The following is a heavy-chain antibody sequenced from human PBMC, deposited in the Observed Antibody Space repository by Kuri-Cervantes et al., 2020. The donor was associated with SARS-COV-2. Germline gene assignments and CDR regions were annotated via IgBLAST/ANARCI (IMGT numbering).Heavy chain of an antibody. D-gene: IGHD6-13*01. CDR3: AKTLRVYSSSPFDY. V-gene: IGHV3-23*01. J-gene: IGHJ4*02. CDR1: GFTFSSYA. CDR2: ISGSGGST. Sequence: GGSLRLSCAASGFTFSSYAMSWVRQAPGKGLGWVSAISGSGGSTYYADSVKGRFTISRDNSKNTLYLQMNSLRAEDTAVYYCAKTLRVYSSSPFDYWGQGTLVTVSS.